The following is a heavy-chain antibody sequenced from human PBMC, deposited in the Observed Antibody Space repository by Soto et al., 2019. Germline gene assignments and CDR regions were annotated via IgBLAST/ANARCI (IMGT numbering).Heavy chain of an antibody. CDR3: ARHYNGNDRSHWFDP. J-gene: IGHJ5*02. V-gene: IGHV4-39*01. D-gene: IGHD1-20*01. CDR1: GGSLSSSSYY. Sequence: PSATLSFPCRVPGGSLSSSSYYWGWIRQPPGRGLEWSGSLSYCGSTYYNPYLNCRVTISVDTSKHQFSPTLSSLSAADAAVYYCARHYNGNDRSHWFDPWGQGTLVTVSS. CDR2: LSYCGST.